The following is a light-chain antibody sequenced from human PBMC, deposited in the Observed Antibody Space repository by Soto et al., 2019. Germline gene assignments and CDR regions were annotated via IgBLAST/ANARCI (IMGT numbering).Light chain of an antibody. V-gene: IGKV1-9*01. Sequence: DIQMTQSPSSLSASVGDRVTITCRASQGISSYLAWYQQKPGKAPKLLIYAASTLQSGVPSRFSGSGSGTDFTLTISCLQSEDFATYYCQQYYSYPRTFGQGTRWIS. CDR2: AAS. CDR3: QQYYSYPRT. CDR1: QGISSY. J-gene: IGKJ1*01.